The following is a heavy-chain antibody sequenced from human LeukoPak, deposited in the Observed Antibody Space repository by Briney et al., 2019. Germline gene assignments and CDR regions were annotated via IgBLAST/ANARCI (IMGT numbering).Heavy chain of an antibody. V-gene: IGHV3-30*02. J-gene: IGHJ4*02. CDR3: ARAVYSGSYFFDY. Sequence: PGGSLRLSCAASGFTFSSYGMHWVRQAPGKGLEWVAFIRYDGSNKYYADSVKGRFTISRDNSKNTLYLQMNSLRAEDTAVYYCARAVYSGSYFFDYWGQGTLVTVSS. CDR2: IRYDGSNK. CDR1: GFTFSSYG. D-gene: IGHD1-26*01.